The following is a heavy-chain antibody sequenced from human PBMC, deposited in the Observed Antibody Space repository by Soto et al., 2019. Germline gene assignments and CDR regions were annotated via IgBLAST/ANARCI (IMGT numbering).Heavy chain of an antibody. J-gene: IGHJ4*02. D-gene: IGHD3-3*01. CDR2: IYYSGST. CDR1: GGSISSGDYY. CDR3: ARALPLHVLRFLEWLPTPEQQYSTFDY. V-gene: IGHV4-30-4*02. Sequence: SDTLSLTCTVSGGSISSGDYYWSWIRQPPGKGLEWIGYIYYSGSTYYNPSLKSRVTISVDTSKNQFSLKLSSVTAADTAVYYCARALPLHVLRFLEWLPTPEQQYSTFDYWGQGTLVTVSS.